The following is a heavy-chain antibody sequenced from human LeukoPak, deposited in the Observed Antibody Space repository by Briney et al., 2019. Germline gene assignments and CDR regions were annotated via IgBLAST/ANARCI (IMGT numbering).Heavy chain of an antibody. CDR2: INPSGDST. Sequence: GASVKVSCKASGYTFISYYLHWVRQAPGQGLVWMGIINPSGDSTSYAQKFQGRVTMTRDTSTSTVYMELSSLRSEDTAVYYCARDRLTPPGFDYWGQGTLVTVSS. CDR3: ARDRLTPPGFDY. V-gene: IGHV1-46*01. CDR1: GYTFISYY. J-gene: IGHJ4*02. D-gene: IGHD3-22*01.